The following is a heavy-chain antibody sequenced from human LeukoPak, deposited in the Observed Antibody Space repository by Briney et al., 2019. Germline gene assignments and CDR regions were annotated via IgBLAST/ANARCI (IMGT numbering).Heavy chain of an antibody. D-gene: IGHD3-10*01. CDR1: GFTFSSYS. CDR2: IIGRGDNT. Sequence: GGSLRLSCAASGFTFSSYSMNWVRQAPGKGLEWVSTIIGRGDNTFYAASAKGRFTISRDNSMNTLYLQMNSLRAEDTAVYYCAKDPEWVRGISHFDYWGQGTLVTVSS. J-gene: IGHJ4*02. CDR3: AKDPEWVRGISHFDY. V-gene: IGHV3-23*01.